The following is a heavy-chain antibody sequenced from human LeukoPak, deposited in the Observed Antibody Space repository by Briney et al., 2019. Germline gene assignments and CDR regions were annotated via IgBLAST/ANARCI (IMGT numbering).Heavy chain of an antibody. CDR3: ARRVVVAGTGDAFDI. CDR1: GGSISSYY. D-gene: IGHD2-15*01. CDR2: IYYSGST. J-gene: IGHJ3*02. V-gene: IGHV4-59*01. Sequence: ASETLSLTCTVSGGSISSYYWSWIRQPPGKGLEWIGYIYYSGSTSYNPSLKSPVSISVDTSKNQFSLKLSSVTAADTAVYYCARRVVVAGTGDAFDIWGQGTMVTVSS.